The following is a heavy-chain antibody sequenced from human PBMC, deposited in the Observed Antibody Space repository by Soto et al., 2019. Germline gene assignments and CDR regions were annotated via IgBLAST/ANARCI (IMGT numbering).Heavy chain of an antibody. CDR3: AKGWSNYEFWSGPSFDY. Sequence: EVQLLESGGGLVQPGGSLRLSCAASGFTFSSYAMSWVRQAPGKGLEWVSAISGSGGSTYYADSVKGRFTISRDNSKNTLYLQMNSLRAEDTAVYYCAKGWSNYEFWSGPSFDYWGQGTLVNVSS. CDR2: ISGSGGST. CDR1: GFTFSSYA. D-gene: IGHD3-3*01. J-gene: IGHJ4*02. V-gene: IGHV3-23*01.